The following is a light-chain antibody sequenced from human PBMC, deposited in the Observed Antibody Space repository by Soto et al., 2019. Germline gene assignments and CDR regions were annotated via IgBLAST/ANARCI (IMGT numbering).Light chain of an antibody. CDR2: HAS. J-gene: IGKJ1*01. CDR1: QTISNW. V-gene: IGKV1-5*01. CDR3: QHYNSYPWT. Sequence: DIQMTQSPSTLSASIGDRVTITCRASQTISNWLAWYQQKPGKAPNLLIYHASNLETGVPSRFSGSAFGTEFTLTISSLQPDDFATYYCQHYNSYPWTFGPGTKV.